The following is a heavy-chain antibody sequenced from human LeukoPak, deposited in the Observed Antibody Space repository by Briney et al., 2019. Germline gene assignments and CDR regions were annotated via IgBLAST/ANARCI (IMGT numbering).Heavy chain of an antibody. CDR2: IHAGTGET. Sequence: ASVRVSCKALGYSFRDHHVIWVRQAPGQGLEWMGWIHAGTGETKFAQNFQGRLTMTWDTAITTAYMDLIELTSDDTAVYYCSSHYGPGPVWGQGTLVTASS. CDR3: SSHYGPGPV. CDR1: GYSFRDHH. V-gene: IGHV1-2*02. J-gene: IGHJ4*02. D-gene: IGHD3-10*01.